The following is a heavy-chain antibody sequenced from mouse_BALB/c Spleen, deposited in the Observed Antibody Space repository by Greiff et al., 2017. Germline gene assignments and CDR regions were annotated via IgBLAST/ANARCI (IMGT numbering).Heavy chain of an antibody. CDR1: GFTFTDYY. CDR2: IRNKANGYTT. D-gene: IGHD2-5*01. CDR3: ARDRVRAMDY. Sequence: EVKLMESGGGLVQPGGSLRLSCATSGFTFTDYYMSWVRQPPGKALEWLGFIRNKANGYTTEYSASVKGRFTISRANSQSILYLHMNTLRAEDSATYYCARDRVRAMDYWGQGTSVTVAS. J-gene: IGHJ4*01. V-gene: IGHV7-3*02.